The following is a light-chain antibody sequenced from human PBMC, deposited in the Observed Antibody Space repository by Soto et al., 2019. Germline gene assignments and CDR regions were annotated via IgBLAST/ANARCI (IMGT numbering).Light chain of an antibody. CDR1: QSVSSNF. V-gene: IGKV3-20*01. CDR3: QYYGSSST. CDR2: GAS. J-gene: IGKJ1*01. Sequence: DIVLTQPPGTLSLSPGERATLSCRASQSVSSNFLAWYQQKPGQAPRLLIYGASSRATGIPDRFSGSGSGTDFTLTINRLEPADFAVYYCQYYGSSSTFGQGIKVHIK.